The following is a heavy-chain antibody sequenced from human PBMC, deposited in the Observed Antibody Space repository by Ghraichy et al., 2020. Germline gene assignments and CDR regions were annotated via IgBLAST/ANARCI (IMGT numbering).Heavy chain of an antibody. D-gene: IGHD4-23*01. J-gene: IGHJ4*02. CDR1: GFTFSSYA. CDR2: ISGSGGST. CDR3: AKDHDGGNTRSYYFDY. Sequence: GGSLRLSCAASGFTFSSYAMRWVRQAPGKGLEWVSAISGSGGSTYYADSVKGRFTISRDNSKNTLYLQMNSLRAEDTAVYYCAKDHDGGNTRSYYFDYWGQGTLVTVSS. V-gene: IGHV3-23*01.